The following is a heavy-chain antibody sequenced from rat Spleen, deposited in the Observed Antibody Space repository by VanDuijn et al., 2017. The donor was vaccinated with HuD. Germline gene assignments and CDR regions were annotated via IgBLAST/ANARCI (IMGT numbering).Heavy chain of an antibody. J-gene: IGHJ3*01. CDR1: GFTFRDYH. D-gene: IGHD1-6*01. Sequence: EVQLVESGGGLVQPGRSLQLSCAASGFTFRDYHMAWVRQAPKKGLEWIASISSGGGNTYYRDSVKGRFTISRNNAKNTQYLQMDSLRSEDTATYYCTRHGYTTDYLNWFAYWGQGTLVTVSS. V-gene: IGHV5S23*01. CDR3: TRHGYTTDYLNWFAY. CDR2: ISSGGGNT.